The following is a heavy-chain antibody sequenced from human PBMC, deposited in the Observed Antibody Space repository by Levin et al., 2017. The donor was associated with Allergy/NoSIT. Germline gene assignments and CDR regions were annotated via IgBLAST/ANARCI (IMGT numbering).Heavy chain of an antibody. CDR1: GSTFTGYY. CDR3: ARICRAIVGFDP. CDR2: INPNSGGT. D-gene: IGHD3-3*01. Sequence: GGSLRLSCKASGSTFTGYYMHWVRQAPGQGLEWMGWINPNSGGTNYAQKFQGRVTMTRDTSISTAYMELSRLRSDDTAVYYCARICRAIVGFDPWGQGTLVTVSS. J-gene: IGHJ5*02. V-gene: IGHV1-2*02.